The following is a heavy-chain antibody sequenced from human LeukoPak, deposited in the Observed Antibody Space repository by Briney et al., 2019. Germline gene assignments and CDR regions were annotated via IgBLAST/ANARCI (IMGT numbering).Heavy chain of an antibody. J-gene: IGHJ6*02. CDR3: ATGVVPAARFYYYYYGMDV. Sequence: PGGSLRLSCAASGFTFSSYAMHWVRQAPGKGLERVAVISYDGSNKYYADSVKGRFTISRDNSKNTLYLQMNSLRAEDTAVYYCATGVVPAARFYYYYYGMDVWGQGTTVTVSS. CDR1: GFTFSSYA. CDR2: ISYDGSNK. V-gene: IGHV3-30-3*01. D-gene: IGHD2-2*01.